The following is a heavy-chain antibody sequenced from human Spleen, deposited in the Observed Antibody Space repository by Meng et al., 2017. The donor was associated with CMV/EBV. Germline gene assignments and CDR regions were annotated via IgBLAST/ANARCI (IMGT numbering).Heavy chain of an antibody. Sequence: ESLKISXXVSGDSISNYYWSWIRQPPGKGLEWIGYIHYSGNTNYNPSLKRRVTISVDTSKNQISLRLSSVIAADTAGYYCAREPYYYDSSIYSGWFDPWGQGTLVTVSS. V-gene: IGHV4-59*01. CDR2: IHYSGNT. D-gene: IGHD3-22*01. CDR1: GDSISNYY. J-gene: IGHJ5*02. CDR3: AREPYYYDSSIYSGWFDP.